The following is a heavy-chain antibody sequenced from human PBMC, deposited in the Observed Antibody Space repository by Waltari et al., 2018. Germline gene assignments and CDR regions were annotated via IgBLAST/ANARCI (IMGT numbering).Heavy chain of an antibody. J-gene: IGHJ4*02. V-gene: IGHV3-23*04. CDR3: AKGGRAARRFEH. Sequence: EVQVAESGGGLVQPGGSLRLSCAASGFSFRTSAMGWVRQAPGKGLEWVSSISSNGNNTYYGDSVKGRFTNSRDNSKDTLYLQMNSLRVEDTAVYYCAKGGRAARRFEHWGQGTLVTVSS. CDR1: GFSFRTSA. CDR2: ISSNGNNT. D-gene: IGHD6-13*01.